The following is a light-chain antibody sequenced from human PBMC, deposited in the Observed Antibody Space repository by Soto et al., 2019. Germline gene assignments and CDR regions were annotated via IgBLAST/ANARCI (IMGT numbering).Light chain of an antibody. Sequence: QSVLTQPPSASGTPGQRVTISCSGSSSNIETNYVYWYQHLPGAAPKLLIYSNDQRPSGVPDRFSASKSGTSASLAISGLRSEDEGDYYCSATDDRLNGPVFGGGTKLTVL. CDR3: SATDDRLNGPV. V-gene: IGLV1-47*02. CDR2: SND. CDR1: SSNIETNY. J-gene: IGLJ2*01.